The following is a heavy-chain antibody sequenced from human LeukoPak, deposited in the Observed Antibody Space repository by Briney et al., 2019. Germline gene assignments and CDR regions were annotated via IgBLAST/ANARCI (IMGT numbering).Heavy chain of an antibody. V-gene: IGHV4-34*01. CDR1: GGSFSGYY. CDR3: ARGVVSGWTDFDY. D-gene: IGHD6-19*01. J-gene: IGHJ4*02. CDR2: INHSGST. Sequence: PSETLSLTCAVYGGSFSGYYWSWIRQPPGKGLEWIGEINHSGSTNYNPSLKSRVTISVDTSKNQFSLKLSSVTAVDTAVYYCARGVVSGWTDFDYWGQGTLVTVSS.